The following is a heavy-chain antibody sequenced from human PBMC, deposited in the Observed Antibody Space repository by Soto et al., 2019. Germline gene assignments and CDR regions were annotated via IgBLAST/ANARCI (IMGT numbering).Heavy chain of an antibody. Sequence: QVQLQQWGAGLLKPSETLSLTCAVYGGSFSGYYWSWIRQPPGKGLEWIGEINHSGSTNYNPSLKSRVTISVDTSKNQFSLKLSSVTAAETAVYYCARGRDDLWSGYYNGQCAGCYYYYGMDVWGQGTTVTVSS. CDR2: INHSGST. D-gene: IGHD3-3*01. J-gene: IGHJ6*02. CDR3: ARGRDDLWSGYYNGQCAGCYYYYGMDV. V-gene: IGHV4-34*01. CDR1: GGSFSGYY.